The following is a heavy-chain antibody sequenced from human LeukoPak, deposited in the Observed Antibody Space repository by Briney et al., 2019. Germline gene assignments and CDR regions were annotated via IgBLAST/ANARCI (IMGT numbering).Heavy chain of an antibody. CDR1: GYTLTELS. D-gene: IGHD2-2*01. J-gene: IGHJ4*02. V-gene: IGHV1-24*01. CDR2: FDPEDGET. CDR3: ARDQGYCSSTSCHPSDY. Sequence: ASVKVSCKVSGYTLTELSMHWVRQAPGKGLEWMGGFDPEDGETIYAQKLQGRVTMTTDTSTSTAYMELRSLRSDDTAVCYCARDQGYCSSTSCHPSDYWGQGTLVTVSS.